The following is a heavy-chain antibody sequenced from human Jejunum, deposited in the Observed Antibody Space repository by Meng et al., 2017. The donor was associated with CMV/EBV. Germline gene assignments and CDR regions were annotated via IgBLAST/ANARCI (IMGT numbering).Heavy chain of an antibody. Sequence: GLTFSSYWMSWVRQAPGKGLEWVANIKQDGSEKYYVDSVKGRFTISRDNAKNSLYLQMNSLRAEDTAVYYCAREGYQGAARGIYWFDPWGQGTLVTVSS. CDR1: GLTFSSYW. J-gene: IGHJ5*02. CDR2: IKQDGSEK. CDR3: AREGYQGAARGIYWFDP. D-gene: IGHD2-15*01. V-gene: IGHV3-7*01.